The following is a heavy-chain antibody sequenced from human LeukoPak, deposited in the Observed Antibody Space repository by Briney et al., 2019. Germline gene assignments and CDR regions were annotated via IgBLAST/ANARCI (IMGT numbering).Heavy chain of an antibody. CDR3: ARDLAGPPQEAFDI. V-gene: IGHV3-7*01. CDR1: GFSINNYW. Sequence: GGSLRLSCAASGFSINNYWMNWVRQAPGKGLEWVASIKKEGSERYYVDPVKGRFTISRDNTKNSLYLQMNTLRAEDTAVYYCARDLAGPPQEAFDIWGQGTMVTVSS. CDR2: IKKEGSER. J-gene: IGHJ3*02.